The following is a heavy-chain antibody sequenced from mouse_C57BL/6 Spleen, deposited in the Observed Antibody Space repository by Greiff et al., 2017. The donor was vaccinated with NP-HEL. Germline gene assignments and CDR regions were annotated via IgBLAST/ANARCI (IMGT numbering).Heavy chain of an antibody. J-gene: IGHJ4*01. CDR2: INPYNGDT. CDR1: GYSFTGYF. Sequence: VQLKQSGPELVKPGDSVKISCKASGYSFTGYFMNWVMQSHGKSLEWIGRINPYNGDTFYNQKFKGKATLTVDKSSSTAHMELRSLTSEDSAVYYCARGGYYGSSGAMDYWGQGTSVTVSS. D-gene: IGHD1-1*01. V-gene: IGHV1-20*01. CDR3: ARGGYYGSSGAMDY.